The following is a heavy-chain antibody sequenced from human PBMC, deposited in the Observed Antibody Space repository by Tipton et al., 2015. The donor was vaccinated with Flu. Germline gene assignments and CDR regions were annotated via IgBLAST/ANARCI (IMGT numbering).Heavy chain of an antibody. D-gene: IGHD3-22*01. CDR1: GGSISSYY. J-gene: IGHJ4*02. CDR3: ARERRYYYDSSGYCLFDY. V-gene: IGHV4-59*01. Sequence: TLSLTCTVSGGSISSYYWSWIRQPPGKGLEWIGYIYYSGSTNYNPSLKSRVTISVDTSKNQFSLKLSSVTAADTAVYYCARERRYYYDSSGYCLFDYWGQGTLVTVSS. CDR2: IYYSGST.